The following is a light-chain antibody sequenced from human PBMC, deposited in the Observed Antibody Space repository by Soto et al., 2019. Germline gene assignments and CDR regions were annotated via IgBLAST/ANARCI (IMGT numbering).Light chain of an antibody. Sequence: EIVLTQSPGTLSLSPGERATLSCRASQSVSSTYLAWYQQKPGQAPRLLMYGASNRATGIPDRFSGSGSGTDFTLTINRLEPEDCAVYFCQQYGRSPPFTFGQGTKVEIK. CDR3: QQYGRSPPFT. CDR1: QSVSSTY. CDR2: GAS. J-gene: IGKJ2*01. V-gene: IGKV3-20*01.